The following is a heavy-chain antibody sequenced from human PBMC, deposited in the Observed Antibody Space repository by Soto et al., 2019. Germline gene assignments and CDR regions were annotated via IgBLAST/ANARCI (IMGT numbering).Heavy chain of an antibody. J-gene: IGHJ6*02. CDR2: IIPIFGTA. CDR3: ARRSMGAPYYYGMDV. CDR1: GGTFSSYA. Sequence: SVKVSCKASGGTFSSYAISWVRQAPGQGLEWMGGIIPIFGTANYAQKFQGRVAITADESTSTAYMELSSLRSEDTAVYYCARRSMGAPYYYGMDVWGQGTTVTVSS. V-gene: IGHV1-69*13. D-gene: IGHD3-16*01.